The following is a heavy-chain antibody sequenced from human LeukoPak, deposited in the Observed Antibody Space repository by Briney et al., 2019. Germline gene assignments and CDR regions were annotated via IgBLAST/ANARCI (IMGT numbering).Heavy chain of an antibody. J-gene: IGHJ6*03. CDR1: GYTFTSYA. CDR2: IISIFGTA. CDR3: ARGRNMAAASTPMDV. V-gene: IGHV1-69*13. Sequence: EASVKVSCKASGYTFTSYAISWVRQAPGQGLEWMGGIISIFGTANYAQKFQGRVTITADESTSTAYMELSSLRSEDTAVYYCARGRNMAAASTPMDVWGKGTTVTISS. D-gene: IGHD6-13*01.